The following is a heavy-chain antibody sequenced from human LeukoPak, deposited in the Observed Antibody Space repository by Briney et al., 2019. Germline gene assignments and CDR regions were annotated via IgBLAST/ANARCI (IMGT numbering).Heavy chain of an antibody. CDR1: GYTFTGNY. V-gene: IGHV1-2*02. CDR2: INPNNSDT. D-gene: IGHD2-2*01. J-gene: IGHJ3*02. CDR3: AREINVPGFDAFDI. Sequence: ASVNVSRKASGYTFTGNYMHWVRQAPGQGREWMGWINPNNSDTNYAQRFQGRVTITRDTSIRPDYMKLSRLRSGDTAVYYCAREINVPGFDAFDIWGQGTMVTVSS.